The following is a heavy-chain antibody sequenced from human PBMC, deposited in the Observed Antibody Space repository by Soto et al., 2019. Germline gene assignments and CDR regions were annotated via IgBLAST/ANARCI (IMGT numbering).Heavy chain of an antibody. Sequence: GGSLRLSCAASGFTFSSYSMNWVRQAPGKGLEWVSSISSSSSYIYYADSVKGRFTISRDNAKNSLYLQMNSLRAEDTAVYYCAKGIQQWLSSVDYWGQGTLVTVSS. CDR3: AKGIQQWLSSVDY. V-gene: IGHV3-21*04. CDR2: ISSSSSYI. CDR1: GFTFSSYS. D-gene: IGHD6-19*01. J-gene: IGHJ4*02.